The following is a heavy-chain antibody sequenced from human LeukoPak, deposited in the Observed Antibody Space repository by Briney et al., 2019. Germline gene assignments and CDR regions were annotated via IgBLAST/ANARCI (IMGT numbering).Heavy chain of an antibody. CDR1: GFTFSSYA. J-gene: IGHJ6*02. Sequence: GGSLRLSCAASGFTFSSYAMHWVRQAPGKGLEWVAVISYEGTNKYYADSVKGRFTISRDNSKKTLYLQMNSLRAEDTAVYYCAREWDQGYYDSSGYWLSYGMDVWGQGTTVTVSS. CDR2: ISYEGTNK. V-gene: IGHV3-30-3*01. D-gene: IGHD3-22*01. CDR3: AREWDQGYYDSSGYWLSYGMDV.